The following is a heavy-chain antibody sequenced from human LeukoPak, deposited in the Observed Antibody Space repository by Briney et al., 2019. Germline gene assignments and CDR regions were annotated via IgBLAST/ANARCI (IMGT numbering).Heavy chain of an antibody. CDR2: MNPNSGNT. V-gene: IGHV1-8*01. J-gene: IGHJ4*02. CDR1: GYTFTSYD. CDR3: ARAIINNWNYKVTPLGY. Sequence: APVKASCEASGYTFTSYDINWARQATGQGLEWMGWMNPNSGNTGYAQKFQGRVTMTRNTSISTAYMELSSLRSEDTAVYYCARAIINNWNYKVTPLGYWGQGTLVTVSS. D-gene: IGHD1-7*01.